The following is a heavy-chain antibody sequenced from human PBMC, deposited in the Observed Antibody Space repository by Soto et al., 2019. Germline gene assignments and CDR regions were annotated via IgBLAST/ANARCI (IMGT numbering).Heavy chain of an antibody. J-gene: IGHJ6*04. Sequence: EVQLVESGGGLVKPGGSLRLSCVVSGFTFSSYSMNWVRQAPGKGLEWVSSISSSSIYTYYADSVKGRFTISRDNAKNSVYLQMNSLSAEDTAVYYCARDFKESQYYYYGMDVWGKGTAVTVPS. CDR2: ISSSSIYT. D-gene: IGHD3-10*01. V-gene: IGHV3-21*06. CDR1: GFTFSSYS. CDR3: ARDFKESQYYYYGMDV.